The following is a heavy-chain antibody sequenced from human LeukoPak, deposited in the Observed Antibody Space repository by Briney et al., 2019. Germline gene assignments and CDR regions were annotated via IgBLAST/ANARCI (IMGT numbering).Heavy chain of an antibody. CDR3: ARRPAIFMDGVYYYSMDV. J-gene: IGHJ6*02. V-gene: IGHV3-23*01. CDR2: ASASADST. D-gene: IGHD2-2*01. CDR1: EFMFSKYA. Sequence: PGRSLRLSCAASEFMFSKYAMSWVRQAPGKGLEWVSAASASADSTYYADSVKGRFIISRDNSKNTLFLQMNSLRAEDTAVYYCARRPAIFMDGVYYYSMDVWGQGTTVTVSS.